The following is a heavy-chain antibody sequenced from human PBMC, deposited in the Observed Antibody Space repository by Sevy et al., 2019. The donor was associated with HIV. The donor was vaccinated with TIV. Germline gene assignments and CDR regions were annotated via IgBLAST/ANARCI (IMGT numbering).Heavy chain of an antibody. V-gene: IGHV3-48*03. J-gene: IGHJ6*03. Sequence: GGSLRLSCAASGFTFSSYEMNWVRQAPGKGLEWVSYISSSGSTIYYADSVKGRFTISRDNAKNSLYLQMNSLRAEDTAVYYCASLAAASVYYYMDVWGKGTTVTVSS. CDR1: GFTFSSYE. CDR2: ISSSGSTI. D-gene: IGHD6-13*01. CDR3: ASLAAASVYYYMDV.